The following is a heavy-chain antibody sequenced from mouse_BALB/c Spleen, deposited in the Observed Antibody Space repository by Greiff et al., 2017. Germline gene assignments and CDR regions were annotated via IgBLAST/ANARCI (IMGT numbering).Heavy chain of an antibody. CDR3: AREGAYGNYAMDY. J-gene: IGHJ4*01. V-gene: IGHV5-6-3*01. Sequence: EVKLMESGGGLVQPGGSLKLSCAASGFTFSSYGMSWVRQTPDKRLELVATINSNGGSTYYPDSVKGRFTISRDNAKNTLYLQMSSLKSEDTAMYYCAREGAYGNYAMDYWGQGTSVTVSS. CDR2: INSNGGST. CDR1: GFTFSSYG. D-gene: IGHD2-1*01.